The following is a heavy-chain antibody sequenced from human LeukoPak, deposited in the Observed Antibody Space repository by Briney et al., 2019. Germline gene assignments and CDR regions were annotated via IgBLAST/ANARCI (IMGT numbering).Heavy chain of an antibody. V-gene: IGHV4-38-2*02. J-gene: IGHJ4*02. D-gene: IGHD3-22*01. CDR1: GDSISSGYH. CDR3: ARTLGTDYYDSSGYYPYYFDY. CDR2: IYHSGST. Sequence: SETLSLTCTVSGDSISSGYHWGWIRQPPGKGLEWIGSIYHSGSTYYNPSLKSRVTISVDTSKNQLSLKLSSVTAADTAVYYCARTLGTDYYDSSGYYPYYFDYWGQGTLVTVSS.